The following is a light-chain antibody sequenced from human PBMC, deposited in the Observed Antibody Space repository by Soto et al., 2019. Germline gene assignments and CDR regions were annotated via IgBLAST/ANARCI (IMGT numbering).Light chain of an antibody. CDR2: GAS. CDR3: QQYNNWPFT. Sequence: EIVMTQSPATLSVSPGERATLSCRASQSDTSNLAWYQQKAGQAPRLLIYGASTRTTGVPARFSGSGSATEFTLTISSLQSEDFAVYYCQQYNNWPFTFGPGTKVDIK. CDR1: QSDTSN. J-gene: IGKJ3*01. V-gene: IGKV3-15*01.